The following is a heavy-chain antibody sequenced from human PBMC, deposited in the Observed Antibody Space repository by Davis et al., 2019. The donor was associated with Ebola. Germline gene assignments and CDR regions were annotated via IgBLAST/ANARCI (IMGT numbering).Heavy chain of an antibody. CDR3: ATSTGLGAHDAFDF. V-gene: IGHV3-7*03. Sequence: GESLKISCAASGFTFSDHWMSWVREAPGKGLEWVANIMHDGSEKNYVDSARGRFTISRDNAQNSLFLQLNSLRAEDTAVYYCATSTGLGAHDAFDFWGQGTVVSVSS. J-gene: IGHJ3*01. CDR2: IMHDGSEK. D-gene: IGHD1-26*01. CDR1: GFTFSDHW.